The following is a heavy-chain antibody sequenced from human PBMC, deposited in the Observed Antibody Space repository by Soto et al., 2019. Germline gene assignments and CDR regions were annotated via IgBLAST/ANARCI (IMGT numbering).Heavy chain of an antibody. D-gene: IGHD3-10*01. CDR3: TTYGGGVNVGY. Sequence: EVQLVESGGGLVQPGGSLKLSCAASGFTFSGSAMHWVRQASGKGLEWVGRIRSKANSYATAYAASVKGRFTMSRDDSMNTAYLQMNSLKTEDTAVYYCTTYGGGVNVGYWGQGTLVTVSS. J-gene: IGHJ4*02. CDR2: IRSKANSYAT. CDR1: GFTFSGSA. V-gene: IGHV3-73*01.